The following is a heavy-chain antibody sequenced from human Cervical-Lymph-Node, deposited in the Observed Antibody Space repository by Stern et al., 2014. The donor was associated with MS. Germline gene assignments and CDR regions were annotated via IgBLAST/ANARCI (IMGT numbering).Heavy chain of an antibody. CDR3: ARGPPSTSPKLIRNYYGMDV. D-gene: IGHD2-2*01. V-gene: IGHV1-3*01. CDR1: GYTFTSYA. CDR2: INAGTGNT. Sequence: QVQLVQSGAEVKKPGASVKVSCKASGYTFTSYAMHWVRQAPGQRLEWMGWINAGTGNTKYSQKFQGRVTITRDTSASTAYMELSSLRSEDTAVYYCARGPPSTSPKLIRNYYGMDVWGQGTTVTVSS. J-gene: IGHJ6*02.